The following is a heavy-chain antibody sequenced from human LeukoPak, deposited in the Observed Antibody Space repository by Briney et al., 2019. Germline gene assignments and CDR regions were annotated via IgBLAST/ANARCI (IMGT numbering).Heavy chain of an antibody. CDR2: IIPIFGTA. D-gene: IGHD2-21*02. CDR3: ARGALAYCGGDCYFRDENNNWFDP. V-gene: IGHV1-69*13. J-gene: IGHJ5*02. CDR1: GGTFSSYA. Sequence: GASVKVSCKASGGTFSSYAISWVRQAPGQGLEWMGGIIPIFGTANYAQKFQGRVTITADESTSTAYMELSSLRSEDTAVYYCARGALAYCGGDCYFRDENNNWFDPWAREPWSPSPQ.